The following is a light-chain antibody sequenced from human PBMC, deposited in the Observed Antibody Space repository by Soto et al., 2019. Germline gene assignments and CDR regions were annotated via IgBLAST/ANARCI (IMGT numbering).Light chain of an antibody. Sequence: QSVLTQPPSVSGAPGQRVTISCTGSNSNIGAGYDVHWYQQFPGAAPKLLIYGSTNRPSGVPDRFSGSKSASSASLAITGLQAEAEADYYCQSFDSSLSGWVFGGGTKLTVL. CDR1: NSNIGAGYD. J-gene: IGLJ3*02. CDR3: QSFDSSLSGWV. CDR2: GST. V-gene: IGLV1-40*01.